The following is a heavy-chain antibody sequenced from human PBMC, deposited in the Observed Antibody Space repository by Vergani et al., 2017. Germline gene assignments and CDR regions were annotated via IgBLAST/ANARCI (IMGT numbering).Heavy chain of an antibody. CDR3: ARDGRAYYDFWSGSVYYYMDV. V-gene: IGHV4-39*07. CDR1: GGSISSSSYY. CDR2: IYYSGST. D-gene: IGHD3-3*01. Sequence: QLQLQESGPGLVKPSETQSLTCTVSGGSISSSSYYWGWIRQPPGKGLEWIGSIYYSGSTYYNPSLKSRVTISVDTSKNQFSLKLSSVTAADTAVYYCARDGRAYYDFWSGSVYYYMDVWGKGTTVTVSS. J-gene: IGHJ6*03.